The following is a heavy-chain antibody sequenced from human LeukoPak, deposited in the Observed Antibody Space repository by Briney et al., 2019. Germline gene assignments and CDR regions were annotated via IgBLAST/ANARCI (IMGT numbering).Heavy chain of an antibody. Sequence: GGSLRLSCAASGFTFSSYAMSWVRQAPGKGLEWVSAISGSGDSTYYADSVKGRFTISRDNSKNTLYLQSNSLRAEDTAVYYCAKDLTAMVPYYWGQGTLVTVSS. CDR3: AKDLTAMVPYY. D-gene: IGHD5-18*01. CDR2: ISGSGDST. V-gene: IGHV3-23*01. CDR1: GFTFSSYA. J-gene: IGHJ4*02.